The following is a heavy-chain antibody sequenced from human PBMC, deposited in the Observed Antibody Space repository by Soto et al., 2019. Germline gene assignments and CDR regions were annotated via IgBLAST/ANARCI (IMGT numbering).Heavy chain of an antibody. Sequence: ASVKVSCKASGYTFTGYCMHWVRQAPGQGLEWMGWINPNSGGTNYAQKFQGWVTMTRDTSISTAYMELSRLRSDDTAVYYCARGLLLEPLGGYGMDVWGQGTTVTVSS. CDR3: ARGLLLEPLGGYGMDV. V-gene: IGHV1-2*04. CDR2: INPNSGGT. J-gene: IGHJ6*02. CDR1: GYTFTGYC. D-gene: IGHD1-1*01.